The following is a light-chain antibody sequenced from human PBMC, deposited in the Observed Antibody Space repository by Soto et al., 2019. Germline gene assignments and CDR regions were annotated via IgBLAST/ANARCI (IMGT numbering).Light chain of an antibody. CDR2: GAS. V-gene: IGKV3-20*01. Sequence: EIVLTQSPGTLSLSPGERATLSCRASQSVSSSYLAWYQQKPGLAPRLLIYGASSRATGIPDRFSGSGSGTDFTLTISRLEPEDFAVYYCQQYGSSPTTFGQGTKVEIQ. CDR3: QQYGSSPTT. J-gene: IGKJ1*01. CDR1: QSVSSSY.